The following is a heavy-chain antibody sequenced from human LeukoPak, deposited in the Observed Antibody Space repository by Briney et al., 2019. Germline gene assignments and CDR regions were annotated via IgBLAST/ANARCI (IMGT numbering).Heavy chain of an antibody. D-gene: IGHD6-19*01. J-gene: IGHJ4*02. CDR2: ISSDGNNK. V-gene: IGHV3-30*04. Sequence: GRSLRLSCAASVFTFSNHVMHWVRQAPGKGLEWVAVISSDGNNKYYADSVQGRFTIARDNSKNTLYLQMNSLRAEDTAVYYCARDRPGITVAGALDYWGQGTLVTVSS. CDR3: ARDRPGITVAGALDY. CDR1: VFTFSNHV.